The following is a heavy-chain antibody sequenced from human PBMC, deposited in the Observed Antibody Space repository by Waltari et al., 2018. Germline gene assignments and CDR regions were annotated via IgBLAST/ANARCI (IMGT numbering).Heavy chain of an antibody. V-gene: IGHV4-4*02. D-gene: IGHD1-26*01. CDR1: GDSMSSTDC. CDR3: ARDRGRGLYLDT. CDR2: VRGDGKS. J-gene: IGHJ4*02. Sequence: QLQLQESGPGLVKPSGTLSLTCDVSGDSMSSTDCWSWVRQSPQRGLEWVGQVRGDGKSNYNPSFASRVTISLATSKNQFSLNLNSATAADTAMYYCARDRGRGLYLDTWGPGTPVTVSP.